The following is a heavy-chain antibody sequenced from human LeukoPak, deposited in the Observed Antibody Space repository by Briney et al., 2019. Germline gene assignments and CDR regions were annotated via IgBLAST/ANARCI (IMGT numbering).Heavy chain of an antibody. Sequence: ASVKVSCKASGYTFTNYDINWVRQAAGQGLEWMGWRNPNSGRTGFAQKFQGRLTMTADTSISTAYMELSSLTSDDTAVDYCARGRVSTHGMDVWGQGTTVTVSS. CDR1: GYTFTNYD. CDR3: ARGRVSTHGMDV. V-gene: IGHV1-8*01. D-gene: IGHD6-13*01. J-gene: IGHJ6*02. CDR2: RNPNSGRT.